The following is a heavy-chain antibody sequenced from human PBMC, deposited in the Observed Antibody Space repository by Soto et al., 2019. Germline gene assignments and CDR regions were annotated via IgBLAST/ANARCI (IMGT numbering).Heavy chain of an antibody. Sequence: EVQLLESGGGLVQPGGSLRLSCTASGFTPGFTFINYAMSWVRQAPGKGLEWVSAISGSGGITYYADSVKGRFSISRDNSKNTLYLQMNSLRAEDTALYYCAKDGGISGSGYWGQGTLVTVSS. J-gene: IGHJ4*02. V-gene: IGHV3-23*01. CDR3: AKDGGISGSGY. CDR2: ISGSGGIT. D-gene: IGHD5-12*01. CDR1: GFTPGFTFINYA.